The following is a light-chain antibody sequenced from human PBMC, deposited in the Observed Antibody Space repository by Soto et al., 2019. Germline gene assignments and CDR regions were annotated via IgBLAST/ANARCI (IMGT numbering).Light chain of an antibody. CDR2: DVS. V-gene: IGKV3-11*01. CDR3: QHRSIWPVS. CDR1: QSVGTY. J-gene: IGKJ5*01. Sequence: EIVLTQSPATLSLSPGERATLSCRASQSVGTYLAWYQQKPGPSPRLLMFDVSNRATGNPARFSGSGSGTDFTLTISSLEPEDFGVYYCQHRSIWPVSFGQGTRLEIK.